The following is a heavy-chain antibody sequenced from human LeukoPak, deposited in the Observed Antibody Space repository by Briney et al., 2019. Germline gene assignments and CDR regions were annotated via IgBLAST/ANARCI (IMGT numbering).Heavy chain of an antibody. V-gene: IGHV1-24*01. J-gene: IGHJ4*02. D-gene: IGHD1-20*01. CDR1: GYTLTELS. CDR2: FDPEDGET. Sequence: SVKASCKVSGYTLTELSMHWVRPAAGKGLEWMGGFDPEDGETIYAQNFQGRVAMTEDTSTDTDYMELSSVRSEDTAVHYCATDPRSSVTGTRGVYFDYWGQGTLVTVSS. CDR3: ATDPRSSVTGTRGVYFDY.